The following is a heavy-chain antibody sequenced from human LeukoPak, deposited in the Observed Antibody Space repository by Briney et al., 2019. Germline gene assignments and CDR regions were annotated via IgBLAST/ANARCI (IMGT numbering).Heavy chain of an antibody. CDR3: ARVVVVPAAMSYNWFDP. Sequence: PSETLSLTCAVSGYSISSGYYWGWIRQPPGKGLEWIGSIYHSGCTYYNPSLKSRVTISVDTSKNQFSLKLSSVTAADTAVYYCARVVVVPAAMSYNWFDPWGQGTLVTVSS. D-gene: IGHD2-2*01. CDR1: GYSISSGYY. CDR2: IYHSGCT. J-gene: IGHJ5*02. V-gene: IGHV4-38-2*01.